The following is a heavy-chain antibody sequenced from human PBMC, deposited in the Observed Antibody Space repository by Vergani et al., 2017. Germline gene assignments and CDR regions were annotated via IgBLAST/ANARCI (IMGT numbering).Heavy chain of an antibody. CDR1: GFDFSSYI. V-gene: IGHV3-48*01. CDR2: FSTGTKSQ. Sequence: QLVESGGGWVQPGGSLRLSCVVSGFDFSSYIMNWVRQAPGKGLEWVSFFSTGTKSQSYAGSVKGRFTISRDSAKNSLSRQMDSLRAEDTAVYYCARDRYYLGSESYPYFYYYGLDVWGQGTAVTVSS. CDR3: ARDRYYLGSESYPYFYYYGLDV. D-gene: IGHD3-10*01. J-gene: IGHJ6*02.